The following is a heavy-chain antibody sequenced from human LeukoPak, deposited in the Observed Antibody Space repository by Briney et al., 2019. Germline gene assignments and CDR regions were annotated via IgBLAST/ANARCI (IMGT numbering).Heavy chain of an antibody. J-gene: IGHJ4*02. CDR2: INHSGST. V-gene: IGHV4-34*01. Sequence: NPSETLSLTCAVYGGSFSGYYWSWIRQPPGKGLEWIGEINHSGSTNYNPSLKSRVTMSVDTSKNQFSLKLNSVTATDTAVYYCARGSHYGSGRPFDYWGQGTLVTVSS. D-gene: IGHD3-10*01. CDR3: ARGSHYGSGRPFDY. CDR1: GGSFSGYY.